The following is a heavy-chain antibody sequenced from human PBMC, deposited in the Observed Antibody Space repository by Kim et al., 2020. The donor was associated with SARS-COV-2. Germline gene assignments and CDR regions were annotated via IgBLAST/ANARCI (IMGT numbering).Heavy chain of an antibody. Sequence: AQKFQGRVTMTEDTSTDTAYMELSSLRSEDTAVYYCATDPFPIAAAGTDYWGQGTLVTVSS. CDR3: ATDPFPIAAAGTDY. V-gene: IGHV1-24*01. J-gene: IGHJ4*02. D-gene: IGHD6-13*01.